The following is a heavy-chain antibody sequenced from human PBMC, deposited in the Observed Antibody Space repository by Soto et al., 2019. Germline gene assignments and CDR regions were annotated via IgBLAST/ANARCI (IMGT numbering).Heavy chain of an antibody. D-gene: IGHD6-19*01. CDR1: GFTFSNYP. V-gene: IGHV3-23*01. Sequence: GGSLRLSCAASGFTFSNYPMSWVRQAPGKGLEWVSVISGSGAFYADSVKGRFTISRDHSKNTLYLQMNSLRGDDTAMYYCAKAAGGGTFSGWSHESWGQGTLVAVSS. CDR2: ISGSGA. CDR3: AKAAGGGTFSGWSHES. J-gene: IGHJ5*02.